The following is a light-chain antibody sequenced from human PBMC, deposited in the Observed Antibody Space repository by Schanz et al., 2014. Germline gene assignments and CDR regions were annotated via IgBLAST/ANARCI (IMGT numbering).Light chain of an antibody. V-gene: IGKV1-5*01. CDR1: QSIGTW. CDR3: LHYNRFLWT. CDR2: DAS. J-gene: IGKJ1*01. Sequence: DLQMTQSPSTLSTFAGDSVTITCRASQSIGTWLAWYHQKPGKAPKALIYDASTLKSGVPSRFSGSRSGTEFTLTISSLQPTDFATYYCLHYNRFLWTFGQGTKVEVK.